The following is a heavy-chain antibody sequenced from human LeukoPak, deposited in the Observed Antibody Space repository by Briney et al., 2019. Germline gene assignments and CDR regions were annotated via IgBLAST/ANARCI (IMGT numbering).Heavy chain of an antibody. CDR3: ARGYRSSWYLNWFDP. D-gene: IGHD6-13*01. CDR1: GFTFSSYA. V-gene: IGHV3-23*01. Sequence: GGSLRLSCAASGFTFSSYAMSWVRQAPGKGLEWVSAISGSGGSTYYADSVKGRFTISRDNSKNTLYLQMSSLRAEDTAVYYCARGYRSSWYLNWFDPWGQGTLVTVSS. CDR2: ISGSGGST. J-gene: IGHJ5*02.